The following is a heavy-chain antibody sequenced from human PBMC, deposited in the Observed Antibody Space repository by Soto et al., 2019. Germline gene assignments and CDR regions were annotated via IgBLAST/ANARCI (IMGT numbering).Heavy chain of an antibody. CDR2: ISYDGSNK. CDR1: GFTFSNYG. D-gene: IGHD2-15*01. J-gene: IGHJ4*02. V-gene: IGHV3-30*18. CDR3: AEGYCSGGSCCSPFDY. Sequence: QVQLVESGGGVVQPGTSLRLSCAASGFTFSNYGMHWVRQAPGKGLEWVTLISYDGSNKYYADSVKGRFTIYRDSSKNTMYLQMISLRDEDTAVYYCAEGYCSGGSCCSPFDYWGQGTLGTGSS.